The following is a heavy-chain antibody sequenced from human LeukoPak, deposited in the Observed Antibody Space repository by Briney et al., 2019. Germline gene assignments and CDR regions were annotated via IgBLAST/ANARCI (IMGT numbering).Heavy chain of an antibody. CDR1: GFTFSSHW. D-gene: IGHD6-6*01. J-gene: IGHJ4*02. V-gene: IGHV3-33*08. Sequence: GGSLRLSCAASGFTFSSHWMTWVRQAPGKGLEWVAVIWYDGSNKYYADSVKGRFTISRDNSKNTLYLQMNSLRAEDTAVYYCARDPNWYSSSPSDYWGQGTLVTVSS. CDR3: ARDPNWYSSSPSDY. CDR2: IWYDGSNK.